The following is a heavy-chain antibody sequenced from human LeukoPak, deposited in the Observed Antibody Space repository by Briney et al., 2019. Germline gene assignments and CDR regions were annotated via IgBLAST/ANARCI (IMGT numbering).Heavy chain of an antibody. D-gene: IGHD6-13*01. CDR2: ISYDGST. Sequence: SETLSLTCTVSGGSINSASWSWIRQPPGKGLEWMGFISYDGSTSYNPSLKSRVTISVDTSKNQFSLKLSSVTAADTAVYYCARSSAAAGWFDPWGQGTLVTVSS. J-gene: IGHJ5*02. V-gene: IGHV4-59*01. CDR3: ARSSAAAGWFDP. CDR1: GGSINSAS.